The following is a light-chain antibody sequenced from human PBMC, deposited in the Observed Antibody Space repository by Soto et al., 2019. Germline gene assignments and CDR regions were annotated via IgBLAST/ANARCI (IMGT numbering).Light chain of an antibody. V-gene: IGKV3-15*01. CDR3: QQYNNWPRT. Sequence: EITRSPATLSLSPGERATLSCMASQSVSSDLAWYQQKFGQAPRLLIYAASTRATGIPARFSCSGSGTEFNLTISGLQSEDFAVDYCQQYNNWPRTFGQGTRLEI. CDR2: AAS. CDR1: QSVSSD. J-gene: IGKJ5*01.